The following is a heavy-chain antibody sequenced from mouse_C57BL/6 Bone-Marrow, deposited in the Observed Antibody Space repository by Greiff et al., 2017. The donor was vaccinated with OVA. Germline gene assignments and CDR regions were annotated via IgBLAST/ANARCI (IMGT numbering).Heavy chain of an antibody. CDR2: IHPNSGST. D-gene: IGHD3-1*01. J-gene: IGHJ1*03. CDR1: GYTFTSYW. Sequence: VQLQQPGAELVKPGASVKLSCKASGYTFTSYWMHWVKQRPGQGLEWIGMIHPNSGSTNYNEKFKSKATLTVAKSSSTAYMQLSSLTSEASAVYDGADPSCWYFDVWGTGTTVTVSS. V-gene: IGHV1-64*01. CDR3: ADPSCWYFDV.